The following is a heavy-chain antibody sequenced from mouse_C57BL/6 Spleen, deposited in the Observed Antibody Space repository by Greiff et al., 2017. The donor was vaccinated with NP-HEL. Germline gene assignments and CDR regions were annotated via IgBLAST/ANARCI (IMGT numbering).Heavy chain of an antibody. CDR3: ARNWDYYAMDY. D-gene: IGHD4-1*01. CDR2: IYPGDGDT. V-gene: IGHV1-82*01. J-gene: IGHJ4*01. Sequence: VHLVESGPELVKPGASVKISCKASGYAFSSSWMNWVKQRPGKGLEWIGRIYPGDGDTNYNGKFKGKATLTADKSSSTAYMQLSSLTSEDSAVYFCARNWDYYAMDYWGQGTSVTVSS. CDR1: GYAFSSSW.